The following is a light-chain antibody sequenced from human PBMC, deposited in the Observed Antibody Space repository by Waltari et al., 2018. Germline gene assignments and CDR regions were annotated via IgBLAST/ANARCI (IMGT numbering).Light chain of an antibody. V-gene: IGKV3-20*01. CDR3: QQYDGSVLT. Sequence: IVLTQSPDTLSLYPGARANLSYRSSTSVSSISLVWLQQKPGQAPRLVIYGTSNRATCFPDRFSGSGSGTDFTLTSSRLEPEDFAMYYCQQYDGSVLTFGGGTKVEL. CDR1: TSVSSIS. CDR2: GTS. J-gene: IGKJ4*01.